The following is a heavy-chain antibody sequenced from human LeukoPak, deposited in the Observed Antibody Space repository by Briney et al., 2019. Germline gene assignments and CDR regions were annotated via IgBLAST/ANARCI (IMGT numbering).Heavy chain of an antibody. Sequence: ASVKVSCTASGYTFTFHFIHWVRQAPGQGLEWMGWSNPNSGGTNYAQKFQGRVTMTRDTSISTAYMELSRVISDDTAVYYCAREYSRYSGTYYDYWGQGTLVTVSS. V-gene: IGHV1-2*02. D-gene: IGHD5-12*01. J-gene: IGHJ4*02. CDR1: GYTFTFHF. CDR3: AREYSRYSGTYYDY. CDR2: SNPNSGGT.